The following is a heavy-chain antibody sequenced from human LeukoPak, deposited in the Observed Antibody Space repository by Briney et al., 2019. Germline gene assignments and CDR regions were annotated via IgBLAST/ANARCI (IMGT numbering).Heavy chain of an antibody. D-gene: IGHD5-24*01. CDR1: GGSISSYY. CDR3: ARHSHDGHFDY. CDR2: IYYSGST. J-gene: IGHJ4*02. V-gene: IGHV4-59*08. Sequence: SETLSLTCTVSGGSISSYYWSWIRQPPGKGLEWIEYIYYSGSTNCNPSLKSRVTISVDTSKNQFSLKLSSVTAADTAVYYCARHSHDGHFDYWGQGTLVTVSS.